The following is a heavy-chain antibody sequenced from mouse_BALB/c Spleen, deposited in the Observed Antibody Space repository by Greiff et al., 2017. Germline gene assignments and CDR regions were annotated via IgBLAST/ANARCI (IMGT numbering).Heavy chain of an antibody. D-gene: IGHD2-1*01. J-gene: IGHJ4*01. CDR2: INPYNDGT. CDR3: ARGGYGKENYAMDY. CDR1: GYTFTSYV. Sequence: EVQLQESGPELVKPGASVKMSCKASGYTFTSYVMHWVKQKPGQGLEWIGYINPYNDGTKYNEKFKGKATLTSDKSSSTAYMELSSLTSEDSAVYYCARGGYGKENYAMDYWGQGTSVTVSS. V-gene: IGHV1-14*01.